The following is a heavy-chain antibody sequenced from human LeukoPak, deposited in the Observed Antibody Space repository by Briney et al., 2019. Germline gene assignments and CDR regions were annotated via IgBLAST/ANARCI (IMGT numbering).Heavy chain of an antibody. CDR1: GFTFSSYA. CDR3: AKGVRFGESSFDY. Sequence: GGSLRLSCAASGFTFSSYAMSWVRQAPGKGLEWVSVISNSGGSTYYADSVKGRFTISRDNSKNTLYLQMNSLRAEDTAVYYCAKGVRFGESSFDYWGQGTLVTVSS. V-gene: IGHV3-23*01. D-gene: IGHD3-10*01. CDR2: ISNSGGST. J-gene: IGHJ4*02.